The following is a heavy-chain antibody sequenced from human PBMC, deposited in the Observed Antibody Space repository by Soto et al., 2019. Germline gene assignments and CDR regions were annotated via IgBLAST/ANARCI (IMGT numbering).Heavy chain of an antibody. J-gene: IGHJ6*02. CDR2: FYYSGST. CDR1: GGPISSYY. CDR3: AKRGAHDSSNYYYYGMDV. D-gene: IGHD4-4*01. V-gene: IGHV4-59*01. Sequence: QVQLQESGPGLVKPSATLSLTCTVSGGPISSYYWSWIRQPPGKGLAWIGYFYYSGSTNYNPSLKSRVTISVATSKNQFSLKLSSVTAADTAVYYCAKRGAHDSSNYYYYGMDVWGQGTTVTVSS.